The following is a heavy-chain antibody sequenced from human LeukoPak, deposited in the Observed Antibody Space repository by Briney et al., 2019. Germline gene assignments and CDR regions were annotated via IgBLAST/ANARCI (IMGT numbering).Heavy chain of an antibody. Sequence: SETLSLTCVVSGGSLSGYYWGWIRQPPGKGLEWIGEIHHTGATTSNPSLKSRVSLSLDTSRNQLSLRLISVTAADTGLYFCTRGLDKTFRYFDLWGRGTLVTVSS. CDR1: GGSLSGYY. D-gene: IGHD3-9*01. CDR3: TRGLDKTFRYFDL. CDR2: IHHTGAT. V-gene: IGHV4-34*01. J-gene: IGHJ2*01.